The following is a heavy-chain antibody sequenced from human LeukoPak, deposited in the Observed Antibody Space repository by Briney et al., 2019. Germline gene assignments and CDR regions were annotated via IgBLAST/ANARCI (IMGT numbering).Heavy chain of an antibody. D-gene: IGHD3-22*01. CDR1: GFTFSSYA. Sequence: PGGSLRLSCAASGFTFSSYAMHWVRQAPGKGLEWVAVISYDGSNKYYADSVKGRFTISRDNSKNTLYLQMNSLRAEDTAVYYCASSGYKLGEGAFDIWGQGTMVTVSS. V-gene: IGHV3-30-3*01. CDR2: ISYDGSNK. CDR3: ASSGYKLGEGAFDI. J-gene: IGHJ3*02.